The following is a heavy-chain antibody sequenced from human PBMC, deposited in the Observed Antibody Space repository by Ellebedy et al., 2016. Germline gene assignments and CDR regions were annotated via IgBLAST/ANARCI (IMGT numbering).Heavy chain of an antibody. J-gene: IGHJ4*02. CDR1: GFTFSSYA. Sequence: GESLKISXAASGFTFSSYAMSWVRQAPGKGLEWVSAISGSGGSTYYADSVKGRFTISRDNSKNTLYLQMNSLRAEDTAVYYCAKQQPEVLRGHDYWGQGTLVTVSS. CDR3: AKQQPEVLRGHDY. V-gene: IGHV3-23*01. D-gene: IGHD4/OR15-4a*01. CDR2: ISGSGGST.